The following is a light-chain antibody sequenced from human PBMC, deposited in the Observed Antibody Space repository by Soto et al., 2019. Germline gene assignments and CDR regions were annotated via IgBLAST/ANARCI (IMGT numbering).Light chain of an antibody. J-gene: IGLJ1*01. CDR2: EVS. Sequence: QSALTQPASVSGSPGQSITISCTGTSSDVGGYIYVSWYQQHPGKAPKLMIYEVSNRPSGVSNRFSGSKSGNTASLTISGLQAEDEADYYCSSYTRSSTFNDVFGTGTKLTVL. V-gene: IGLV2-14*01. CDR3: SSYTRSSTFNDV. CDR1: SSDVGGYIY.